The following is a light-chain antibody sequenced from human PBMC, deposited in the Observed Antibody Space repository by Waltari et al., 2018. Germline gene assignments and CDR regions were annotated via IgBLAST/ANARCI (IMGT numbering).Light chain of an antibody. CDR3: GTWDSSASGVV. Sequence: QSVLTQPPSVSAAPGRRGTISCPGTSSNIGRHFVALYQQLPGTAPKLLIHDNNKRPSGIPYRISGSKSGTSATLVIAGLQPGDEADYYCGTWDSSASGVVFGGGTKLTVL. J-gene: IGLJ2*01. V-gene: IGLV1-51*01. CDR1: SSNIGRHF. CDR2: DNN.